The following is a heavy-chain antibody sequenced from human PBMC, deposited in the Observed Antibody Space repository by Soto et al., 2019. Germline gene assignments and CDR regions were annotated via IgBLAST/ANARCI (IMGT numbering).Heavy chain of an antibody. CDR3: VRVGLNRNYDFDF. J-gene: IGHJ4*02. V-gene: IGHV1-2*02. D-gene: IGHD3-16*01. Sequence: QVQLVQSGAEVKKPGASVRVSCKASGYTFNSYYIHWVRQAPGQGLEWMGWINPNSDVTGYAQSFQGRVTMTRDMSMTTAYMDLTRLRSDDTAVYYCVRVGLNRNYDFDFWGQGTLITVSS. CDR2: INPNSDVT. CDR1: GYTFNSYY.